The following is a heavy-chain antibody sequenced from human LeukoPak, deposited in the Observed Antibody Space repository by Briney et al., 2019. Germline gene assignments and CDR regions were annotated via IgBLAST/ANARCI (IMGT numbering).Heavy chain of an antibody. Sequence: PGGSLSLSCAASGFAFDDYAMHWGWQGPREGLERGSGISWNGGSIPYATSVKGRFTISQDNAKNSLYLQMNSLRPEDTALYYCAKGNTVTTASFVGPDFSGSFDPWGQGTLVTVSS. CDR2: ISWNGGSI. D-gene: IGHD4-11*01. V-gene: IGHV3-9*01. CDR1: GFAFDDYA. CDR3: AKGNTVTTASFVGPDFSGSFDP. J-gene: IGHJ5*02.